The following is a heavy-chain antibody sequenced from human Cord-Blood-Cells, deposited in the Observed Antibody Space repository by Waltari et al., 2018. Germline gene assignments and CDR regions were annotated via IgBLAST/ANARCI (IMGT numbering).Heavy chain of an antibody. J-gene: IGHJ4*02. CDR2: IWYDGINK. Sequence: QVQLVESGGGVVQPGRYLIPSCASAGSTFMSYGMPWVRQAPGKGLGWGAVIWYDGINKYEADSVKGLFTISRDNSKNTLYRQMNSLRAEDTAVYYCARDGWYQEGLDYWGQGTLVTVSS. V-gene: IGHV3-33*01. CDR1: GSTFMSYG. CDR3: ARDGWYQEGLDY. D-gene: IGHD6-19*01.